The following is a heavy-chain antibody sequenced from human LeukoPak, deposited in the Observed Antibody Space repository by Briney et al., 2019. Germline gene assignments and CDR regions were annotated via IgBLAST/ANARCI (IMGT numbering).Heavy chain of an antibody. CDR1: GGSISSGGYS. D-gene: IGHD1-1*01. V-gene: IGHV4-39*07. CDR2: IYHSGST. J-gene: IGHJ4*02. CDR3: ARATAGTTLFEGIDY. Sequence: SETLSLTCTVSGGSISSGGYSWSWIRQPPGKGLEWIGSIYHSGSTYYNPSLKSRVTISVDTSKNQFSLKLSSVTAADTAVYYCARATAGTTLFEGIDYWGQGTLVTVSS.